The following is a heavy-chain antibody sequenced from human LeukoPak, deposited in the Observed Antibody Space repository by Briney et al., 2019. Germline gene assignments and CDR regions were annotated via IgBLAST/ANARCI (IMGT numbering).Heavy chain of an antibody. V-gene: IGHV3-9*01. CDR3: ARVDPGPEKYYFDY. CDR2: ISWNSNTI. J-gene: IGHJ4*02. Sequence: GGSLRLSCAASGFKFDDYAMQWVRQAPGKGLEWVSGISWNSNTIGYADSVKGRFTISRDNAKNSLYLQMNSLRAEDTAVYYCARVDPGPEKYYFDYWGQGTLVTVSS. CDR1: GFKFDDYA.